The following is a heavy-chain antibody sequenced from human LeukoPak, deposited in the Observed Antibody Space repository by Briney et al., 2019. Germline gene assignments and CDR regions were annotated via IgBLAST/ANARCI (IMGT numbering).Heavy chain of an antibody. CDR3: AKENDILVVYYFDY. Sequence: GGSLRLSCAASGCTFSSYGMHWVRQAPGKGLEWVAFIRYDGSNKYYADSVKGRFTISRDNSKNTLYLQMNSLRAEDTAVYYCAKENDILVVYYFDYWGQGTLVSVSS. V-gene: IGHV3-30*02. CDR2: IRYDGSNK. CDR1: GCTFSSYG. D-gene: IGHD2-2*01. J-gene: IGHJ4*02.